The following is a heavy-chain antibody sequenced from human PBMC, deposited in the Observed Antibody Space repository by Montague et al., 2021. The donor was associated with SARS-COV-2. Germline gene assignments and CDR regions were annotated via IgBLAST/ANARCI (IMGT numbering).Heavy chain of an antibody. Sequence: SETLSLTCTVSGVSVTDYYWSWIRQPPGKGLEWVGGVLYNKGTNFNPSLKSRVAISVDTSKNQFSLRLTSVTAADTAFYYCVRHRQYDGLYGPPDFWDQGTLVTVSS. V-gene: IGHV4-59*08. CDR3: VRHRQYDGLYGPPDF. J-gene: IGHJ4*02. CDR1: GVSVTDYY. D-gene: IGHD2-8*01. CDR2: VLYNKGT.